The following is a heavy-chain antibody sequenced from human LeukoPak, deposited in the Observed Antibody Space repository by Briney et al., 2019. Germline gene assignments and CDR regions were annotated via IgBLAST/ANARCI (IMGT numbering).Heavy chain of an antibody. Sequence: GGSLRLSCAASGFIFSDYDMTWIRQAPGKGLEWISYIDTSSSTIYYADSVKGRFTISRDNAKNSLFLQMNSLRAEDTAVYYCVRITGWSNFDYWGQGTLVTVSS. CDR3: VRITGWSNFDY. J-gene: IGHJ4*02. CDR1: GFIFSDYD. CDR2: IDTSSSTI. V-gene: IGHV3-11*01. D-gene: IGHD6-19*01.